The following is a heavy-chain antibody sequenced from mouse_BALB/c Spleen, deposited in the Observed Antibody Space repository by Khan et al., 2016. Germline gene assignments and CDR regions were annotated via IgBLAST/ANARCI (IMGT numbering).Heavy chain of an antibody. Sequence: EVQLQESGPSLVKPSQTLSLTCSVTGDSITSGYWNWIRKFTGNKLEFMGYIAYSGSAYYNPSLNSRISITRDTSKNQYYLQLNSVTTEDTATYYCARDYDGYYSLGYWGQGTTLTVSS. CDR3: ARDYDGYYSLGY. V-gene: IGHV3-8*02. J-gene: IGHJ2*01. CDR1: GDSITSGY. CDR2: IAYSGSA. D-gene: IGHD2-3*01.